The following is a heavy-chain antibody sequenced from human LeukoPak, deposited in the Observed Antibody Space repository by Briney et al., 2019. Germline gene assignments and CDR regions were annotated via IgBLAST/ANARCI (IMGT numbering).Heavy chain of an antibody. J-gene: IGHJ4*02. CDR2: ISGSGGST. CDR3: AKNRCSSTSCYSPIDAFFDY. D-gene: IGHD2-2*01. CDR1: GFTFRSYA. V-gene: IGHV3-23*01. Sequence: PGGSLRLSCAASGFTFRSYAMSWVRQALGKGLEWVSAISGSGGSTYYADSVKGRFTISRDNSKNTLYLQMYSLRAEDTAVYYCAKNRCSSTSCYSPIDAFFDYWGQGTLVTVSS.